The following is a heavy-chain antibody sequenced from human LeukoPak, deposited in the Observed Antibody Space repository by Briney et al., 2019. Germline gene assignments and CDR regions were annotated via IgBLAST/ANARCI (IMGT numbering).Heavy chain of an antibody. CDR1: GGSISTYD. D-gene: IGHD1-26*01. Sequence: SETLSLTCTVSGGSISTYDWSWIRQPPGKGLELIGYIYSSGSTNYNPSLKSRDTISVDTSMNQFSLKLSSVTAADTAMYYCARKVGNNWFDPWGQGTLVTVSS. J-gene: IGHJ5*02. CDR3: ARKVGNNWFDP. CDR2: IYSSGST. V-gene: IGHV4-4*09.